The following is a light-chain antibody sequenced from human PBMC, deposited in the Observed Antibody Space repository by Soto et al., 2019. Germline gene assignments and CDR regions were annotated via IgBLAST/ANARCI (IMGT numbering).Light chain of an antibody. Sequence: DIQLTQSPSFLSASVGDRVTITCRASQGISSFLAWYQQKRGKAPRLLIYTAISLQSGVPSRFSGSGSGTEFTLTISSLQPEDFATYYCQQVNSFPLTFGPGTKVDI. CDR2: TAI. CDR1: QGISSF. V-gene: IGKV1-9*01. J-gene: IGKJ3*01. CDR3: QQVNSFPLT.